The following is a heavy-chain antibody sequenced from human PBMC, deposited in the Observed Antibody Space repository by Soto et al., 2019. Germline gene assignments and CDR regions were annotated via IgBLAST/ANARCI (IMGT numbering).Heavy chain of an antibody. CDR3: AGQTRGPIPHFGWLSPVAS. J-gene: IGHJ5*02. CDR2: IYRNGET. D-gene: IGHD3-9*01. Sequence: SETLSLTCTVSGDSIRSSDFNWGWIRQPPGKGLEWIGTIYRNGETFYNPPLHSRVTMSVDTSRNQFSLHLTSVTAADTAVYFCAGQTRGPIPHFGWLSPVASWGQGTLVTVS. CDR1: GDSIRSSDFN. V-gene: IGHV4-39*01.